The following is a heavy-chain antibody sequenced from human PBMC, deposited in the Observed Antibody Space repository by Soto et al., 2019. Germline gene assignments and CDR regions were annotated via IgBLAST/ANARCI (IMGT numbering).Heavy chain of an antibody. V-gene: IGHV1-69*01. CDR2: IIPIFGTA. CDR3: ARGLGYDSTDYYYAY. D-gene: IGHD3-22*01. J-gene: IGHJ4*02. CDR1: GGSFNRHT. Sequence: QVQLVQSGAEVRKPGSSVRVSCKASGGSFNRHTISWVRQAPGQGLEWMGGIIPIFGTANHAQKLQGRVTIIADESTSTVYMELSSLRSDDTAIYYCARGLGYDSTDYYYAYWGQGTLVIVSS.